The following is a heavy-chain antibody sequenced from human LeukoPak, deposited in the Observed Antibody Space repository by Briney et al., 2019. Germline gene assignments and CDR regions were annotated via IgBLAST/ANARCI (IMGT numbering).Heavy chain of an antibody. Sequence: ASVKVSCKASGYTFTSYDINWVRQATGQGLEWMGWMNPNSGNTGYAQKFQGRVTMTRNTSISTAYIELSSLRSEDTAVYYCARGAPPTYYYDSSGNQDYYYGMDVWGQGTTVTVSS. CDR1: GYTFTSYD. CDR3: ARGAPPTYYYDSSGNQDYYYGMDV. D-gene: IGHD3-22*01. V-gene: IGHV1-8*01. CDR2: MNPNSGNT. J-gene: IGHJ6*02.